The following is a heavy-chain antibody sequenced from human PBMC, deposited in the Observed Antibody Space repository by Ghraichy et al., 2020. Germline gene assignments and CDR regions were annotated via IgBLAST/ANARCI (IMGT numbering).Heavy chain of an antibody. CDR2: IKSDGSST. V-gene: IGHV3-74*01. CDR3: ARSDYFDY. Sequence: ETLSLTCAASGFTFSGYWMHWVRQAPGKRLVWVSRIKSDGSSTSYADSVKGRFTVSRDNARNTLYLQMNSLRAEDTAVYFCARSDYFDYWGQGTLVTVSS. CDR1: GFTFSGYW. J-gene: IGHJ4*02.